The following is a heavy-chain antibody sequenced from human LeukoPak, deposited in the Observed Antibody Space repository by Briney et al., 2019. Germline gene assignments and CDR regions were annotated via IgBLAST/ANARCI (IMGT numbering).Heavy chain of an antibody. CDR1: GGSICSSNYY. CDR3: VRQKITTSDY. J-gene: IGHJ4*02. CDR2: IYYSGST. Sequence: SETLSLTCSVSGGSICSSNYYWGWIRHSPGKGLEWIGSIYYSGSTYYNPSLKSRLTITVDTSKNQFSLKLSSVTAADTAVYYCVRQKITTSDYWGQGNMVTVSS. D-gene: IGHD4-11*01. V-gene: IGHV4-39*01.